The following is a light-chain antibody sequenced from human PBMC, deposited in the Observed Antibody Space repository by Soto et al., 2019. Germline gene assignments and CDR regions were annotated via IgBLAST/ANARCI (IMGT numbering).Light chain of an antibody. CDR3: QKFGGSQRT. J-gene: IGKJ1*01. CDR1: QSVSSNY. CDR2: GAS. V-gene: IGKV3-20*01. Sequence: EIVFKPARGTVSLSPGSRATRSGKAIQSVSSNYLAWYQQKTGQAPRLLIYGASSRATGIPDRFSGSGSGTEFTLNIRIMETEDLAVYDCQKFGGSQRTVGQG.